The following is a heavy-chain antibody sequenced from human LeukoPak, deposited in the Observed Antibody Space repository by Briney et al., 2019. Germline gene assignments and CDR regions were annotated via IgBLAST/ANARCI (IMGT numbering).Heavy chain of an antibody. CDR3: AKGGTLGVMDV. CDR1: GFTFSSSV. J-gene: IGHJ6*04. CDR2: ISYDGSNK. D-gene: IGHD3-16*01. V-gene: IGHV3-30*18. Sequence: GGSLRLSCAASGFTFSSSVIHWVRQAPGKGLEWVAGISYDGSNKYYADSVKGRFTISRDNSKNTLSLQMNSLRGEDTAVYYCAKGGTLGVMDVWGKGTTVTVS.